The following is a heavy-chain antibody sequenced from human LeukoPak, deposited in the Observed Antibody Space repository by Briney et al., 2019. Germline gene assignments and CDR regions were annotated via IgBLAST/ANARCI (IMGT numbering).Heavy chain of an antibody. CDR2: IRYDGSNK. CDR1: GFTFSSYA. D-gene: IGHD6-13*01. J-gene: IGHJ4*02. V-gene: IGHV3-30*02. Sequence: PGGSLRLSCTASGFTFSSYAMHWVRQAPGKGLEWVAFIRYDGSNKYYADSVKGRFTISRDDSKNTLYLQMNSLRPEDTAVYYCGGAEGYSGSWYLAGFDYWGQGTLVTVSS. CDR3: GGAEGYSGSWYLAGFDY.